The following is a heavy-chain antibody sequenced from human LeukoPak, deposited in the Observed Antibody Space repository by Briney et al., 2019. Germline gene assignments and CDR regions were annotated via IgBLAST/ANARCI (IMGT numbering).Heavy chain of an antibody. Sequence: ASVKVSCKASAYTFTGYGISWVRQAPGQGLEWMGWISADNGNTNYAQKLQGRVTMTTDTSTSTAYMELRSLRSDDTAVYFCARCSGGDCYRPLDFWGQGTLVTVSS. V-gene: IGHV1-18*01. CDR3: ARCSGGDCYRPLDF. D-gene: IGHD2-21*01. CDR1: AYTFTGYG. CDR2: ISADNGNT. J-gene: IGHJ4*02.